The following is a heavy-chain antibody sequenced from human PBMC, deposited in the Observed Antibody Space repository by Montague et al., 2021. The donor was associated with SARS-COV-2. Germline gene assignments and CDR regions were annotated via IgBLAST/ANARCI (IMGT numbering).Heavy chain of an antibody. Sequence: SETLSLTCTVSGGSISSYYWSWIRQPPGKGLEWIGYIYYSGSTNYNPSLKSRVTISVGTSENQFSLKLSSVTAADTAVYYCARVGLRYFVCVLLGEGDFDSWGQGTLVTVSS. D-gene: IGHD3-9*01. J-gene: IGHJ4*02. V-gene: IGHV4-59*12. CDR3: ARVGLRYFVCVLLGEGDFDS. CDR1: GGSISSYY. CDR2: IYYSGST.